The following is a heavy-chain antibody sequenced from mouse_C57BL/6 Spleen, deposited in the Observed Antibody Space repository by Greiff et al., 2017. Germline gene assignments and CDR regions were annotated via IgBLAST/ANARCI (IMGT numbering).Heavy chain of an antibody. D-gene: IGHD2-4*01. CDR3: ARRTDYDYYYAMDY. V-gene: IGHV1-20*01. J-gene: IGHJ4*01. Sequence: EVMLVESGPELVKPGDSVKISCKASGYSFTGYFMNWVMQSHGKSLEWIGRISPYNGDTFYNQKFKGKATLTVDKSSSSAHMELRSLTSEDSAVYYCARRTDYDYYYAMDYWGQGTSVTVSS. CDR2: ISPYNGDT. CDR1: GYSFTGYF.